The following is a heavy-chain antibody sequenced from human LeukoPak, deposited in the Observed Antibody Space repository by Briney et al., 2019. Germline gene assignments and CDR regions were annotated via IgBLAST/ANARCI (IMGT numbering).Heavy chain of an antibody. V-gene: IGHV3-33*01. D-gene: IGHD3-22*01. J-gene: IGHJ3*02. CDR1: GFTFSVYW. CDR3: ARELCEYYLYSRGCYDAFDI. Sequence: GGSLRLSCAAPGFTFSVYWAHSVPQAPGKGLEWVAVIWYDGSNKYYADSVKGRFTISRDNSKNTLYLQMNSLRAEDTAVYYCARELCEYYLYSRGCYDAFDIWGQGTMVTVSS. CDR2: IWYDGSNK.